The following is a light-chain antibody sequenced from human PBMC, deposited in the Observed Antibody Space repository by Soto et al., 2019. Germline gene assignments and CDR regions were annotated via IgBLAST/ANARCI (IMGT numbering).Light chain of an antibody. CDR2: GAS. V-gene: IGKV3-15*01. Sequence: EVVMTQSPATLSMSPGERATLSCRASQSVSSSLAWYQQKPGQAPRLLIYGASTRATGIPDRFSGSGSETEFTLTISSLQADDFPIYYCQQYNNWWTFGQGTKAEIK. J-gene: IGKJ1*01. CDR3: QQYNNWWT. CDR1: QSVSSS.